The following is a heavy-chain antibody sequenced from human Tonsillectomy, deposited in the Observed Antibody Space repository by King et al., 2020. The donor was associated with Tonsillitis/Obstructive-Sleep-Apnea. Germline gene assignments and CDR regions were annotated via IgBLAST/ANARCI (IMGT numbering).Heavy chain of an antibody. D-gene: IGHD5-18*01. J-gene: IGHJ5*02. V-gene: IGHV1-46*01. CDR2: INPSGGST. CDR1: GYTFTSFY. Sequence: QLVQSGPEVKKPGASVKVSCKASGYTFTSFYIYWVRQAPGQGLEWMGIINPSGGSTSHAQNFQGRVTMTRDTSTSTDYMELSSLRSKDTAVYFCARDSNPTWIHLWEGIWFDPWGQGTLVTVSS. CDR3: ARDSNPTWIHLWEGIWFDP.